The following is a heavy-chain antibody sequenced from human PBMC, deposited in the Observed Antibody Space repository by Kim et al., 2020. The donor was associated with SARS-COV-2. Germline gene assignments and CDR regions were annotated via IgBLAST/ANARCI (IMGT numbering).Heavy chain of an antibody. CDR3: VRGPGN. Sequence: GGSLRLSCAASGFSFSDYYMTWIRQAPGKGLEWVAYINSDGSSTDYADSVNGRFTISRDSAKRSVSLQMNSLTPEDTAVYYCVRGPGNWGQGTLVTVSS. V-gene: IGHV3-11*01. CDR2: INSDGSST. J-gene: IGHJ4*02. CDR1: GFSFSDYY.